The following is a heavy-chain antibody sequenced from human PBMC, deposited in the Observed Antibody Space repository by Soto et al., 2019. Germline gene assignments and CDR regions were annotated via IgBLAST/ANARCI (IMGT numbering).Heavy chain of an antibody. J-gene: IGHJ4*02. CDR3: VKPKNRGGNDYKFDQ. V-gene: IGHV3-30*18. D-gene: IGHD5-12*01. CDR1: GFTFSTYG. CDR2: ISDDVSNK. Sequence: QVQLVESGGGVARPGRSLRLSCAASGFTFSTYGMHWVRQAPGKGLEWVAVISDDVSNKYYVDSVRGRFTISRDNSENTLYLQMNSLRAEDTSVYYCVKPKNRGGNDYKFDQWGQVTLVTVTS.